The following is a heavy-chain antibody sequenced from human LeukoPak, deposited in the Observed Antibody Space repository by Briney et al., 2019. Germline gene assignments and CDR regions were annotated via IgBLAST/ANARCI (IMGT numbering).Heavy chain of an antibody. CDR1: GGSISGYY. D-gene: IGHD3-22*01. CDR2: IYYSGST. J-gene: IGHJ5*02. V-gene: IGHV4-59*01. CDR3: ARGTMMVGP. Sequence: PSETLSLTCTVSGGSISGYYWSWIRQPPGKGLEWIGYIYYSGSTNYNPSLKSRVTISVDTSMNQFSLKLSSVTAADTAMYYCARGTMMVGPWGQGTLVTVSS.